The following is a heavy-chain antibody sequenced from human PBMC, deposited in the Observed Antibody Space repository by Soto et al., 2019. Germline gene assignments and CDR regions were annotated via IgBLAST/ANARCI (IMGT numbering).Heavy chain of an antibody. V-gene: IGHV1-18*01. CDR1: GYTFFTYD. D-gene: IGHD5-12*01. J-gene: IGHJ5*02. CDR2: ISTYSGDT. CDR3: ARHHGPTTSENWFEP. Sequence: ASVKVSCKASGYTFFTYDISWVRQAPGQGLEWMGWISTYSGDTKYAQKFQGRVTMTTDTSTTTAYLELRSLRSDDTAVYYCARHHGPTTSENWFEPWGQGTRVSVSS.